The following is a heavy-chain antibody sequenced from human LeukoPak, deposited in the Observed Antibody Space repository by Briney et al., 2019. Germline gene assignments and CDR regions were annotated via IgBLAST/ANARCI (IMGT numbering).Heavy chain of an antibody. V-gene: IGHV3-23*01. Sequence: PGGSLRLSCVGSGFAFGTYAMSSVRQAPGMGLGWVSSISADGQVTYYADSVEGRVTVSRDNSKSTLYLQLNSLRTEDTATYYCARDPYNTILYRLAHWGQGTLVTVSS. CDR1: GFAFGTYA. CDR3: ARDPYNTILYRLAH. J-gene: IGHJ4*02. CDR2: ISADGQVT. D-gene: IGHD3-10*01.